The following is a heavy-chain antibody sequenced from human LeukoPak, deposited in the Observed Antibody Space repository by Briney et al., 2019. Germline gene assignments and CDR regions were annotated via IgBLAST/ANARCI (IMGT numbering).Heavy chain of an antibody. CDR2: IYSGGST. CDR3: ARVPYSSGWYLDY. J-gene: IGHJ4*02. CDR1: GFTVSSNY. V-gene: IGHV3-53*01. D-gene: IGHD6-19*01. Sequence: GGSLRLSCAASGFTVSSNYMSWVRQVPGKGLEWVSVIYSGGSTYYADSVKGRFTISRDNSKNTLYLQMNRLRGEDTAVYYCARVPYSSGWYLDYWGQGTLVTVSS.